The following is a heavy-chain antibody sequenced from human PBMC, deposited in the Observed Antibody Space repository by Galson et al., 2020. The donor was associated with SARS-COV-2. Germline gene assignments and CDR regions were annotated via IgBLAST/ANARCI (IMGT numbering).Heavy chain of an antibody. Sequence: SEPLSLTCTVSGGSISSSGYYWGWIRQPPGKGLEWIGTIYYSGSTYYNPSLKSRVTISVDTSKNQFSLKLNSVTAADTAVYYCARHESSRDYYAGLGSYYRPHFDYWGQVTLVTVSS. CDR3: ARHESSRDYYAGLGSYYRPHFDY. CDR1: GGSISSSGYY. V-gene: IGHV4-39*01. CDR2: IYYSGST. D-gene: IGHD3-10*01. J-gene: IGHJ4*02.